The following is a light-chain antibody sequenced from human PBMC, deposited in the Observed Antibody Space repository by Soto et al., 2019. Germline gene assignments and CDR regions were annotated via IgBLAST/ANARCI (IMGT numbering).Light chain of an antibody. CDR3: QQRFLT. Sequence: EIVLTQSPATLSLSPGERATLSCRASHSVSNYLAWYQQRPGQAPRLLIYDASNRAAGIPARFSGSGSVTDFTLTISSLEPEDFAVYYCQQRFLTFGGGTRVEIK. J-gene: IGKJ4*01. V-gene: IGKV3-11*01. CDR1: HSVSNY. CDR2: DAS.